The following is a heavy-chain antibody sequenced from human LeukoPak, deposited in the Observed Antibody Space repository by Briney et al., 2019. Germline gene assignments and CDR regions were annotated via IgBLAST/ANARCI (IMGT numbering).Heavy chain of an antibody. Sequence: GGSLRLSCAASRFTFSTYAMSWVRQAPGKGLEWVSYICTSGSTIYYADSVKGRFTISRDNAKNSLYLQMNSLRAEDTAVYYCAKVPDYYGSGRYHWGQGTLVTVSS. CDR1: RFTFSTYA. CDR3: AKVPDYYGSGRYH. CDR2: ICTSGSTI. D-gene: IGHD3-10*01. J-gene: IGHJ4*02. V-gene: IGHV3-48*03.